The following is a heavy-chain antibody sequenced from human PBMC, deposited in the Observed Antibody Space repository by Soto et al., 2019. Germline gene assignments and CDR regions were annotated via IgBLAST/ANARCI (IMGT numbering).Heavy chain of an antibody. J-gene: IGHJ5*02. CDR1: GYTFTSYG. Sequence: ASGKVSCKASGYTFTSYGISWVGQAPGQGLEWMGWISAYNGNTNYAQKLQGRVTMTTDTSTSTAYMELRSLRSDDTAVYYCARSWDLKLELRAWFDPWGQGTLVTVSS. D-gene: IGHD1-7*01. CDR3: ARSWDLKLELRAWFDP. V-gene: IGHV1-18*01. CDR2: ISAYNGNT.